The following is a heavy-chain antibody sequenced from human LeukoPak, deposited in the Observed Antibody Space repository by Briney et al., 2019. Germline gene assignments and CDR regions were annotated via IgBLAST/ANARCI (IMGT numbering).Heavy chain of an antibody. D-gene: IGHD1-7*01. CDR2: IYPGDSET. V-gene: IGHV5-51*01. J-gene: IGHJ4*02. CDR1: GYSFTSYW. CDR3: ASAWGEELYYFDY. Sequence: GESLQFSCKASGYSFTSYWIGWVRQMPGKGLEWMGIIYPGDSETRYSPSFQGQVTISADKSISTAYLQWSSLKASDTAMYYCASAWGEELYYFDYWGQRTVVGVSS.